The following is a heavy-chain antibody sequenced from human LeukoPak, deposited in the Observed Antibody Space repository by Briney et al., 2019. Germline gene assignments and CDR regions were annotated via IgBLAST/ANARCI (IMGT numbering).Heavy chain of an antibody. CDR2: ISSSSSYI. V-gene: IGHV3-21*01. J-gene: IGHJ4*02. CDR1: GFTFSSYS. Sequence: GGSLRLSCAASGFTFSSYSMNWVRQAPGKGLEWLSSISSSSSYIYYAGSVKGRITISRDNAKNSLYLQMNSLRAEDTAVYYCARGDTIGGLVDYWGQGTLVTVSS. D-gene: IGHD3-10*01. CDR3: ARGDTIGGLVDY.